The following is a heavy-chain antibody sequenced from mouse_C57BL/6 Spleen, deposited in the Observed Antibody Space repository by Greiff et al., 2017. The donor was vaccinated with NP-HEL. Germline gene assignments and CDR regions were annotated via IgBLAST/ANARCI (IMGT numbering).Heavy chain of an antibody. J-gene: IGHJ4*01. CDR2: ISGGGGNT. D-gene: IGHD1-1*01. CDR3: ARGAVDGSSYYAMDY. V-gene: IGHV5-9*01. Sequence: EVKVVESGGGLVKPGGSLKLSCAASGFTFSSYTMSWVRQTPEKRLEWVATISGGGGNTYYPDSVKGRFTISRDNAKNTLYLQMSSLRYEDTALYYCARGAVDGSSYYAMDYWGQGTSVSVSS. CDR1: GFTFSSYT.